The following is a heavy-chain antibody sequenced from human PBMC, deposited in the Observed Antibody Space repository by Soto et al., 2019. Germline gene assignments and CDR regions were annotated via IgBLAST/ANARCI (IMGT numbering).Heavy chain of an antibody. Sequence: QVQLVQSGAEVKKPGSSVKVSCKASGGTFSSYAISWVRQAPGQGLEWMGGIIPIFGTPDYAQRFQGRVTITADASTSTHYMELSSLRSKDTAVYYCARHLGGNHYYDGMDVWGQGTTVTVSS. CDR1: GGTFSSYA. J-gene: IGHJ6*02. V-gene: IGHV1-69*12. CDR3: ARHLGGNHYYDGMDV. CDR2: IIPIFGTP. D-gene: IGHD3-16*01.